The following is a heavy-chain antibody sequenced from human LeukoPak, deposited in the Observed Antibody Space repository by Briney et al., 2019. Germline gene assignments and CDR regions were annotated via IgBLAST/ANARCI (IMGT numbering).Heavy chain of an antibody. V-gene: IGHV1-3*01. Sequence: GASVKVSCKASGYTFTYYAMHWVRLAPGQGLEWMGWINGDNGNTESSQKFQGRVSITWDTPATTAYMELSSLRSEDTAVYYCARGGPNRSGWSLDYWGQGTLVTVSS. CDR1: GYTFTYYA. D-gene: IGHD6-19*01. CDR2: INGDNGNT. CDR3: ARGGPNRSGWSLDY. J-gene: IGHJ4*02.